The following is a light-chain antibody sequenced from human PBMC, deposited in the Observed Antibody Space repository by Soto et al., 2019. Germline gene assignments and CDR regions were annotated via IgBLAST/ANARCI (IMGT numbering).Light chain of an antibody. CDR3: QQSYSTPRT. Sequence: DIQMTQSPSTLSASVGDRVTITCRASQSISSWLAWYQQKPGKAPKLRIYAASSLQTGVPSRFSGSGSGTDFSLTISSLQPEDFSTDYCQQSYSTPRTFGQGTKVDIK. CDR2: AAS. CDR1: QSISSW. J-gene: IGKJ1*01. V-gene: IGKV1-39*01.